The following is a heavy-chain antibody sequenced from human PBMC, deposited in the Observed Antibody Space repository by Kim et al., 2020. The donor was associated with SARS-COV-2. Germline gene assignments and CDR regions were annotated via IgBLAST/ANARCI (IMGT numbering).Heavy chain of an antibody. Sequence: SETLSLTCAVYGGSFSGYYWSWIRQPPGKGLEWIGEINHSGSTKYNPSLKSRVTISVDTSKNQFSLKLSSVTAADTAVYYCARAPIVVVPAAPWPYYYYGMDVWGQVTTVTVSS. CDR2: INHSGST. CDR1: GGSFSGYY. V-gene: IGHV4-34*01. J-gene: IGHJ6*02. CDR3: ARAPIVVVPAAPWPYYYYGMDV. D-gene: IGHD2-2*01.